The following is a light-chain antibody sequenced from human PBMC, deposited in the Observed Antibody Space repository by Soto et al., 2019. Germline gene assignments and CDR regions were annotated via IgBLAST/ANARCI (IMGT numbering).Light chain of an antibody. CDR1: QSISSW. CDR3: LQDYNYPWT. V-gene: IGKV1-5*01. J-gene: IGKJ1*01. CDR2: DAS. Sequence: DIQMTQSPSTLSASVGDRVTITCRASQSISSWLAWYQQKPGQAPKLLSYDASSWESGGPSRFRGSGSGTDFTLTISSLQPEEFATYYCLQDYNYPWTFGQGTKV.